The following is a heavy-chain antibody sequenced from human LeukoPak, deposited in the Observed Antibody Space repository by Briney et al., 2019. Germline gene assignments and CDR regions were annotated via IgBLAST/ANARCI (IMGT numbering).Heavy chain of an antibody. V-gene: IGHV1-69*05. J-gene: IGHJ4*02. CDR1: AGTFSSYA. Sequence: ASVKVSCQASAGTFSSYAISWVRPAPGQGLEWMGGIIPIFGTANYAQKFQGRVTITTDESTSTAYMELSSLRSEDTAVYYCARGEAVAGTWTIDYWGQGTLVTVSS. CDR2: IIPIFGTA. CDR3: ARGEAVAGTWTIDY. D-gene: IGHD6-19*01.